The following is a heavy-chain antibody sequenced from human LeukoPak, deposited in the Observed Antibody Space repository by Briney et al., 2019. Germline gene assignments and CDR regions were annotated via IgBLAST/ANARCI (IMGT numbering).Heavy chain of an antibody. Sequence: GASVKVSCKASGYTFTSYAMNWVRQAPGQGLEWMGWINTNTGNPTYAQGFTGRFVFSLDTSDSTAYLQISSLKAEDTAVYYCARGDIVVVVAAYNWFDPWGQGTLVTVSS. CDR3: ARGDIVVVVAAYNWFDP. D-gene: IGHD2-15*01. CDR1: GYTFTSYA. V-gene: IGHV7-4-1*02. CDR2: INTNTGNP. J-gene: IGHJ5*02.